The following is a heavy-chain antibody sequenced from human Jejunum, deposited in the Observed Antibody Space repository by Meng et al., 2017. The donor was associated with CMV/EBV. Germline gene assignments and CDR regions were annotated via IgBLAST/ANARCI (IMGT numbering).Heavy chain of an antibody. CDR3: AREGHWEQRAPHFDY. V-gene: IGHV3-7*01. CDR2: IKEDGSEK. D-gene: IGHD1-26*01. J-gene: IGHJ4*02. Sequence: FALSNYWMSWVRQAPGKGPEWVANIKEDGSEKNYLDSVKGRFTISRDNSKNTVFVQMNSLRPDDTAVYYCAREGHWEQRAPHFDYWGQGTLVTVSS. CDR1: FALSNYW.